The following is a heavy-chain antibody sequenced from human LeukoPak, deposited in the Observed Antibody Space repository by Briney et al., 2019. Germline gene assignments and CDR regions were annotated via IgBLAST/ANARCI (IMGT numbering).Heavy chain of an antibody. J-gene: IGHJ4*02. Sequence: GGSLRLSCAASGFTFSSYGMPWVRQAPGKGLEWVAVISYDGSNKYYADSVKGRFTISRDNSKNTLYLQMNSLRAEDTAVYYCARGRAGDFDYWGQGTLVTVSS. D-gene: IGHD7-27*01. V-gene: IGHV3-30*03. CDR1: GFTFSSYG. CDR3: ARGRAGDFDY. CDR2: ISYDGSNK.